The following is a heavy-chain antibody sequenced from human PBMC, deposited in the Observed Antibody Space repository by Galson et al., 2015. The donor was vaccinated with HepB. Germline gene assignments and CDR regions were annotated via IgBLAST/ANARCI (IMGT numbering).Heavy chain of an antibody. V-gene: IGHV1-18*04. CDR1: GYIFTDYG. CDR3: ARWRSSTSWDPSDV. J-gene: IGHJ3*01. CDR2: ISTYSSDT. D-gene: IGHD2-2*01. Sequence: SVKVSCKASGYIFTDYGISWVRQAPGQGLEWMGWISTYSSDTEYSPKFRDRMSMTTDASTTTAYMELRGLRSDDTALYYCARWRSSTSWDPSDVWGQGAMVIVSS.